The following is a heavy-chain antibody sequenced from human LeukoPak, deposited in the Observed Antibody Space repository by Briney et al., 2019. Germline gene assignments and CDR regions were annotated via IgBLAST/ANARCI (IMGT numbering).Heavy chain of an antibody. CDR3: ARDGSGTGWFDP. CDR1: GGSISSGGYY. CDR2: FYYSGST. D-gene: IGHD1-1*01. Sequence: SETLSLTCTVSGGSISSGGYYWSWIRQHPGKGLEWIGYFYYSGSTYYNPSLKSRVTISVDTSKNQFSLKLSSVTAADTAVYYCARDGSGTGWFDPWGQGTLVAVSS. J-gene: IGHJ5*02. V-gene: IGHV4-31*03.